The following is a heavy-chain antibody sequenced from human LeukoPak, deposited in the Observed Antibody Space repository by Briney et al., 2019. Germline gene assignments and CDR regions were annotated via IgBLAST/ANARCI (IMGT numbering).Heavy chain of an antibody. CDR2: ISYSGGT. D-gene: IGHD6-13*01. J-gene: IGHJ5*02. CDR1: GGSISSYY. CDR3: AGVSAAAIDP. Sequence: SETLSLTCTVSGGSISSYYWSWIRQPPGKGLECIGYISYSGGTNYNPSLKSRVTISLDTSKNQFSLRLSSVTAADTAVYYCAGVSAAAIDPWGQGTLVTVSS. V-gene: IGHV4-59*01.